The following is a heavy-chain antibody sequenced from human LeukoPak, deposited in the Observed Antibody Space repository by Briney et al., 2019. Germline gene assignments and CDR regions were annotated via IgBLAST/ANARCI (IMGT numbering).Heavy chain of an antibody. CDR2: IDTDGSNT. J-gene: IGHJ4*02. CDR3: ARGFPTANNYYDSSGYSNY. Sequence: GGSLRLSCAASGFTLSGHWMHWVRQAPGKGPVWVSRIDTDGSNTRYADSVKGRFTISRDNAKNTLFLQINSLRAEDTAVYYCARGFPTANNYYDSSGYSNYWGQGTPVTVSS. D-gene: IGHD3-22*01. V-gene: IGHV3-74*01. CDR1: GFTLSGHW.